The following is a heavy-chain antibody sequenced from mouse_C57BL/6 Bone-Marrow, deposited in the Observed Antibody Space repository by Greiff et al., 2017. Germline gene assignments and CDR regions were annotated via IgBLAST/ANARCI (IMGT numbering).Heavy chain of an antibody. V-gene: IGHV5-12*01. D-gene: IGHD2-2*01. CDR1: GFTFSDYY. Sequence: EVKVVESGGGLVQPGGSLKLSCAASGFTFSDYYMYWVRQTPEKRLEWVAYISNGGGSTYYPDTVKGRFTLSRDDAKNTLDLQMSRLMSEDTAMYYCARQTPFYYGYACYAMDYWGQGTSVTVSS. CDR2: ISNGGGST. CDR3: ARQTPFYYGYACYAMDY. J-gene: IGHJ4*01.